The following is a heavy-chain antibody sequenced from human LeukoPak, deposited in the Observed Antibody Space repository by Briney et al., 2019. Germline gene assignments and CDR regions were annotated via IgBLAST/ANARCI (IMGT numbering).Heavy chain of an antibody. CDR1: GGSISGYY. Sequence: PSETLSLTCTVSGGSISGYYWSWIRQPPGKGLEWIAYIYYNGISNYNPSLKSRVIISVDSSKNQFSLKLTSVTAADTAVYYCARERKGKTFDYWGQGTLVTVSS. J-gene: IGHJ4*02. D-gene: IGHD4-23*01. CDR3: ARERKGKTFDY. V-gene: IGHV4-59*01. CDR2: IYYNGIS.